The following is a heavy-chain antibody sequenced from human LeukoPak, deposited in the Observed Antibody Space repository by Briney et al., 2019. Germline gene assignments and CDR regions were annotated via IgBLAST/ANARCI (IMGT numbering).Heavy chain of an antibody. V-gene: IGHV3-7*01. Sequence: GGSLRLSCAASGFTFSSYWMNWVRQPPGKGLEWVPTIKQDGGEKYYVDSVKGRFTISRDNAKDSLYLQMNSLRAEDTAVYYCARDEGTSGYDLLDYWGQGTLVTVSS. CDR2: IKQDGGEK. J-gene: IGHJ4*02. CDR1: GFTFSSYW. D-gene: IGHD5-12*01. CDR3: ARDEGTSGYDLLDY.